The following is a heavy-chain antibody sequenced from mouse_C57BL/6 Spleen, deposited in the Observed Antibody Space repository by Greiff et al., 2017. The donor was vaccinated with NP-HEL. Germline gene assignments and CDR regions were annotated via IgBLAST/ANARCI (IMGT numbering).Heavy chain of an antibody. V-gene: IGHV1-69*01. J-gene: IGHJ1*03. CDR1: GYTFTSYW. CDR3: ARRYYGSRWYFDV. CDR2: IDPSDSYT. D-gene: IGHD1-1*01. Sequence: QVQLQQPGAELVMPGASVKLSCKASGYTFTSYWMHWVKQRPGQGLEWIGEIDPSDSYTNYNQKFKGKSTLTVDKSSSTAYMQLSSLTSEDSAVYYCARRYYGSRWYFDVWGTGTTVTVSS.